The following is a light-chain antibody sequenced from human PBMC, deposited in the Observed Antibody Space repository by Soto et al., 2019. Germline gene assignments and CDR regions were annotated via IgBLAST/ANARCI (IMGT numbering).Light chain of an antibody. CDR1: SSDVGGYNY. Sequence: QSALTQPASVSGSPGQSITISCTGTSSDVGGYNYVSWYQQHPGKAPKLMIYDVSNRPSEVSNRFSGFKSGNTASLTISGLQAENEADYNCSSYTSSSTLGVFGTGTKLTVL. CDR2: DVS. J-gene: IGLJ1*01. V-gene: IGLV2-14*01. CDR3: SSYTSSSTLGV.